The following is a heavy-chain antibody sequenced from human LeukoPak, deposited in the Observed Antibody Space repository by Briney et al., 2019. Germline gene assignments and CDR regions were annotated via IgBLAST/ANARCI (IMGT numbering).Heavy chain of an antibody. CDR1: GFTFSSYW. V-gene: IGHV3-7*01. Sequence: GGSLRLSCAASGFTFSSYWMSWVRHAPGKGLEWVANIKQDGSEKYYVDSVKGRFTISRDNAKNSLYLQMNSLRAEDTAVYYCARDSPRYSSGWTPFDYWGQGTLVTVSS. D-gene: IGHD6-19*01. CDR2: IKQDGSEK. J-gene: IGHJ4*02. CDR3: ARDSPRYSSGWTPFDY.